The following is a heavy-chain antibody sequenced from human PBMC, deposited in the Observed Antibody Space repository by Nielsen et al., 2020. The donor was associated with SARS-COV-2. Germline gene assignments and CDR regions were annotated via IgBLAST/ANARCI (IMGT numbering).Heavy chain of an antibody. CDR3: ARDVIAAAASYGMDV. CDR2: ISSSSSYI. Sequence: GGSLRLSCAASGFTFRSYSMNWVRQAPGKGLEWVSSISSSSSYIYYADSVKGRFTISRDNAKNSLYLQMNSLRAEDTAVYYCARDVIAAAASYGMDVWGQGTTVTVSS. J-gene: IGHJ6*02. D-gene: IGHD6-13*01. CDR1: GFTFRSYS. V-gene: IGHV3-21*01.